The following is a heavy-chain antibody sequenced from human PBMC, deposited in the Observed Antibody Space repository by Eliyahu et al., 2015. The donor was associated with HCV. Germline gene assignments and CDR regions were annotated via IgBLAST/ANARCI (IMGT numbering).Heavy chain of an antibody. Sequence: QVQLQESGPGLVKPSQTLSLTCXVXGGSIXXGGYYWSWIRQHPGKGLEWIGYIYYSGSTYYNPSLKSRVTISVDTSKNQFSLKLSSVTAADTAVYYCARLRGLRFLEWLSWFDPWGQGTLVTVSS. J-gene: IGHJ5*02. CDR3: ARLRGLRFLEWLSWFDP. CDR1: GGSIXXGGYY. V-gene: IGHV4-31*03. CDR2: IYYSGST. D-gene: IGHD3-3*01.